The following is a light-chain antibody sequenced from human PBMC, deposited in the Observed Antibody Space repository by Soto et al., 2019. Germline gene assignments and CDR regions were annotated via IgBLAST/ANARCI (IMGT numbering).Light chain of an antibody. CDR2: AAS. J-gene: IGKJ5*01. CDR3: QQSYSTLSIS. V-gene: IGKV1-39*01. CDR1: ESISRH. Sequence: DIQMTQSPSSLSASVGDRVTITCRASESISRHLNWYQQKPGKAPNLLIYAASTLQKGDPSRFSGSVSERDFTITISSLQPEDFATYYCQQSYSTLSISCGQGTRLEIK.